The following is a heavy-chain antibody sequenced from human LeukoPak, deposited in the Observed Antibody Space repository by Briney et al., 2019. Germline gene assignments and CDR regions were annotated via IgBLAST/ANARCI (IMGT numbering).Heavy chain of an antibody. J-gene: IGHJ5*02. Sequence: GGSLRLSCAASGFTFSTYIMNWVRQTPGKGLEWVSSIGTSTSYIYYADSVKGRFTISRDNAKNSLYLQMNSLRAEDTAVYYCARTTMVRGAKSWFDPWGQGTLVTVSS. V-gene: IGHV3-21*01. D-gene: IGHD3-10*01. CDR1: GFTFSTYI. CDR2: IGTSTSYI. CDR3: ARTTMVRGAKSWFDP.